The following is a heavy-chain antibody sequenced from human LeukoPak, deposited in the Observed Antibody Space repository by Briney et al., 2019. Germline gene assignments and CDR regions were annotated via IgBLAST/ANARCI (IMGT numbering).Heavy chain of an antibody. CDR2: TYYRSKWYN. CDR1: GDSVSSNSAA. J-gene: IGHJ4*02. D-gene: IGHD6-19*01. V-gene: IGHV6-1*01. CDR3: ARDVAVAGSGMFDY. Sequence: SQTLSLTCAISGDSVSSNSAAWNRIRQSPSRGLEWLGRTYYRSKWYNDYAVSVKSRITINPDTSKNQFSLQLNSVTPEDTAVYYCARDVAVAGSGMFDYWGQGTLVTVSS.